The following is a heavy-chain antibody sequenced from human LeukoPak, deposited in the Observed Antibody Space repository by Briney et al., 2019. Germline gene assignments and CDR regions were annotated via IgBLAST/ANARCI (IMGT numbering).Heavy chain of an antibody. CDR1: GFTVSSNY. J-gene: IGHJ4*02. V-gene: IGHV3-66*01. D-gene: IGHD4-11*01. CDR3: ARGDDYRSPFDY. Sequence: GGSLRLSCAASGFTVSSNYMSCVRQAPGKGLEWVSVIYSGGSTYYADSVKGRFTISRDNSKNTLYLQMNSLRAEDTAVYYCARGDDYRSPFDYWGQGTLVTVSS. CDR2: IYSGGST.